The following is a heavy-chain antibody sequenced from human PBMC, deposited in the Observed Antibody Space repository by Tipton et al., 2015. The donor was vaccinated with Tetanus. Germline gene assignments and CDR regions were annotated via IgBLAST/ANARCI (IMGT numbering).Heavy chain of an antibody. J-gene: IGHJ4*02. Sequence: TLSLTCTVSGGSISSSYYYWGWIRQPPGKGLEWIGSLDYSGNTYYNSSLMSRVTISVDTSKNQFSLRLNSVTAVETAVYYCAKSDRVTRTSWYFHDWGQGTLVTVSS. CDR1: GGSISSSYYY. D-gene: IGHD2-2*01. CDR2: LDYSGNT. CDR3: AKSDRVTRTSWYFHD. V-gene: IGHV4-39*01.